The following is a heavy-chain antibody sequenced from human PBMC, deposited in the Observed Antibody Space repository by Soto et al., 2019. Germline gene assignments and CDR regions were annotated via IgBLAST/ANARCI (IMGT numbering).Heavy chain of an antibody. V-gene: IGHV1-18*01. Sequence: QVQLVQSGAEVKKPGASVKVSCKASGYTFTSYGISWVRQAPGQGLEWMGWISAYHGNTKNAQKLQGRVTMPTDTSTSPAYMELRSLSSDATAVYYCAREPNYFDYWGQGTLVTVSS. CDR2: ISAYHGNT. CDR3: AREPNYFDY. CDR1: GYTFTSYG. J-gene: IGHJ4*02.